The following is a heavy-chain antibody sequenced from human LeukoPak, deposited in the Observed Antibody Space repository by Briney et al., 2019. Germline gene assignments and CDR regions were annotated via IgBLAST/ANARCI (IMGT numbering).Heavy chain of an antibody. CDR2: IYSGGST. J-gene: IGHJ4*02. V-gene: IGHV3-53*01. CDR3: ARGAIVARAGGYDY. D-gene: IGHD5-12*01. CDR1: GFTVSSNY. Sequence: GGSLRLSCATSGFTVSSNYMSWVRQAPGKGLEWVSVIYSGGSTYYADSVKGRFTISRDNSKNTLYLQMNSLRAEDTAVYYCARGAIVARAGGYDYWGQGTLVTVSS.